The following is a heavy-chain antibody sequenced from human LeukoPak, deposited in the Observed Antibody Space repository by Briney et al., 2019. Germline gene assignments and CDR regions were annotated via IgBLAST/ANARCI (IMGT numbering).Heavy chain of an antibody. CDR3: ARERDYYDNSGFDY. CDR2: IKQDGSAK. Sequence: PGGSLRLSCAASGFPFNSYFMSWVRQAPGKGLEWVANIKQDGSAKYYLDSVRGRFTISRDNSKNTLYLHMNSLGAEDTAVYYCARERDYYDNSGFDYWGQGTLVTVSS. V-gene: IGHV3-7*01. CDR1: GFPFNSYF. D-gene: IGHD3-22*01. J-gene: IGHJ4*02.